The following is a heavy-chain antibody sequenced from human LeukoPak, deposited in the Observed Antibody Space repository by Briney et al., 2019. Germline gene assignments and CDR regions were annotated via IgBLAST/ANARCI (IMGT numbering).Heavy chain of an antibody. J-gene: IGHJ4*02. CDR1: GGSFSGYY. CDR3: ASSPRFLEWLSATTPFRC. D-gene: IGHD3-3*01. V-gene: IGHV4-34*01. CDR2: INHSGST. Sequence: PSETLSLTCAVYGGSFSGYYWSWIRQPPGKGLEWIGEINHSGSTNYNPSLKSRVTISVDTSKNQFSLKLSSVTAADTAVYYCASSPRFLEWLSATTPFRCWGQGTLVTVSS.